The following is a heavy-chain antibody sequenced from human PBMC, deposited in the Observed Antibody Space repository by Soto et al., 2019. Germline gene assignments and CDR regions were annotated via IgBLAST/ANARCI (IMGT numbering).Heavy chain of an antibody. V-gene: IGHV1-69*01. CDR1: GGTFSSYA. J-gene: IGHJ5*02. CDR3: APTGGTTVVNGT. D-gene: IGHD4-17*01. CDR2: IIPIFGTA. Sequence: QVQLVQSGAEVKKPGSSVKVSCKASGGTFSSYAISWVRQAPGQGLEWMGGIIPIFGTANYAQKFQGRVTITADEATSTAYMELSSMRSEDTAVYYWAPTGGTTVVNGTWGQGTLVTVSS.